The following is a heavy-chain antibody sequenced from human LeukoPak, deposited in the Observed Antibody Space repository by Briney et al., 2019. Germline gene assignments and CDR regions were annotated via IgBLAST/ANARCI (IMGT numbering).Heavy chain of an antibody. D-gene: IGHD6-19*01. Sequence: GGSLRLSCAASGFTFSSCWMSWVRQAPGKGLEWVANIKHDGSEKYYVDSVKGRFTISRDNAKNSLYLQMNSLRAEDTAVYYCARGQAVAVPECDYWGQGTLVTVSS. CDR1: GFTFSSCW. V-gene: IGHV3-7*03. J-gene: IGHJ4*02. CDR3: ARGQAVAVPECDY. CDR2: IKHDGSEK.